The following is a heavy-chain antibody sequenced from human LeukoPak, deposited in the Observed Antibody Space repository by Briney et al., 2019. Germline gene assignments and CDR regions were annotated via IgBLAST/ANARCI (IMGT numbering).Heavy chain of an antibody. Sequence: AGSLRLSCAASGFTFSSHWMSWVRQAPGKGLEWVANIKKDGSEKYYVDAVKGRFTISRDNAKTSLYLQMNSLRAEDTAVYYCARDLSGIAGYTYGRGIDYWGQGTPVTVSS. CDR2: IKKDGSEK. CDR1: GFTFSSHW. D-gene: IGHD5-18*01. V-gene: IGHV3-7*01. CDR3: ARDLSGIAGYTYGRGIDY. J-gene: IGHJ4*02.